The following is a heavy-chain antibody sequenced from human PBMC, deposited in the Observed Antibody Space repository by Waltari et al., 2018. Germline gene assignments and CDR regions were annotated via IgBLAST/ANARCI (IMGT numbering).Heavy chain of an antibody. D-gene: IGHD5-12*01. CDR2: IYYSGTT. J-gene: IGHJ4*02. Sequence: QLQLQESGPGLVKPSETLSLTCTVSGGSISSSSYYWGWIRQPPGKGLEWIGIIYYSGTTYYTPSLKSRVTISVDTSKNQFSRKLSSVTAADTAVYYCARGGGGVATPRLWGQGTLVTVSS. V-gene: IGHV4-39*07. CDR1: GGSISSSSYY. CDR3: ARGGGGVATPRL.